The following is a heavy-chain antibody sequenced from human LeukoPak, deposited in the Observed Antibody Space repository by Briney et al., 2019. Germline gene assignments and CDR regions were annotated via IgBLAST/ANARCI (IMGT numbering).Heavy chain of an antibody. V-gene: IGHV3-30*02. CDR1: GFTFSNND. Sequence: PGGSLRLSCAASGFTFSNNDMHWVRQAPGKGMEWVACIQHDGGNKYYADSVKGRFTISTDNSGNTLYLQMNSLTTEDTAVYYCAKRGPPPNTYGNWIDPWGQGTLVTVSS. J-gene: IGHJ5*02. CDR3: AKRGPPPNTYGNWIDP. D-gene: IGHD2/OR15-2a*01. CDR2: IQHDGGNK.